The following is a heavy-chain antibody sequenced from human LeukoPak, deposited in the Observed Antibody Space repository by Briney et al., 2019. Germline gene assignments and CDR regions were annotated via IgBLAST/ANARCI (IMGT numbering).Heavy chain of an antibody. CDR2: ISGRGGDT. CDR3: AKEARDILTHHYWGSQFDY. D-gene: IGHD3-9*01. Sequence: GGSLRLSCVGSGFTFGNYAMNWVRQAPGKGLEWVAAISGRGGDTFYADSVKGRFTFSRDNSKNTMFLQMNSLRAEDTALYYCAKEARDILTHHYWGSQFDYWGQGTLVIVSS. J-gene: IGHJ4*02. CDR1: GFTFGNYA. V-gene: IGHV3-23*01.